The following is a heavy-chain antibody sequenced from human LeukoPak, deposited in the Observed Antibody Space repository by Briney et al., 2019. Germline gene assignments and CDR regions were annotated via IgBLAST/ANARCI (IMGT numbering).Heavy chain of an antibody. V-gene: IGHV4-30-4*08. CDR2: IYYSGST. CDR3: ARGVGIFGVVITLFDY. D-gene: IGHD3-3*01. J-gene: IGHJ4*02. CDR1: GGSISSGDYY. Sequence: PSQTLSLTCTVSGGSISSGDYYWSWIRQPPGKGLEWIGYIYYSGSTYYNPSLKSRVTISVDTSKNQFSLKLSSVTAAGTAVYYCARGVGIFGVVITLFDYWGQGTLVTVSS.